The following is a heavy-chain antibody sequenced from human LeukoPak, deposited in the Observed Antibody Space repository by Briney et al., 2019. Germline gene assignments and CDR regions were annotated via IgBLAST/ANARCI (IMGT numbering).Heavy chain of an antibody. J-gene: IGHJ5*02. V-gene: IGHV3-7*01. CDR2: IKQDGSVR. Sequence: GGSLRLSCVVSGFTFSTYWMSWVRQAPGKGLECVATIKQDGSVRNYGDSVQGRFTISRDNAKNSLYLQMNSLRVEDTAVYYCARDCSSTSCYRGGFDPWGQGTLVTVSS. CDR1: GFTFSTYW. CDR3: ARDCSSTSCYRGGFDP. D-gene: IGHD2-2*01.